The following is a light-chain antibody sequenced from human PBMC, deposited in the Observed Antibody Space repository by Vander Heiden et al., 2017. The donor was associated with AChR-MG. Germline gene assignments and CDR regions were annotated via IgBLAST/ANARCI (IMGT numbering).Light chain of an antibody. Sequence: QAGLTQPPSVSGALRQTATLTCPWNPHNVGNLGAAWLQQHQGHPPILLSYGNNNRPSGISERFSASRSGSTASLTITGLQPEDEADYFCSSWDGSRNSWVFGGGTKLTVL. J-gene: IGLJ3*02. CDR1: PHNVGNLG. CDR2: GNN. CDR3: SSWDGSRNSWV. V-gene: IGLV10-54*04.